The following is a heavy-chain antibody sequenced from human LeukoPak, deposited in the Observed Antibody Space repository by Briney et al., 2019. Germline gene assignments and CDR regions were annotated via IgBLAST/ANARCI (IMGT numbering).Heavy chain of an antibody. CDR3: AKDRHNTYYFDY. CDR1: GFTFSSYG. V-gene: IGHV3-33*06. CDR2: IWYDGSNK. Sequence: PGRSLRLSCAASGFTFSSYGMHWVRQAPGKGLEWVAVIWYDGSNKYYADSVKGRFTISRDNSKNTLYLQMNSLRAEDTAVYYCAKDRHNTYYFDYWGQGTLVTVSS. D-gene: IGHD2-2*02. J-gene: IGHJ4*02.